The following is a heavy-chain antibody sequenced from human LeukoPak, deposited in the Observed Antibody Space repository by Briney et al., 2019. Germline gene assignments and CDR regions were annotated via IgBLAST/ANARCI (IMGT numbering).Heavy chain of an antibody. Sequence: GGSLRLSCAASGFMFNNFWMSWVRQVPGKGLEWVANIKEDGSEKHYVDSVKGRFTISRDNGKNSLYLQMNSLRAEDTAVYYCARVPADMTKDRPSNYYYYYYMDVWGKGTTVTVSS. CDR3: ARVPADMTKDRPSNYYYYYYMDV. J-gene: IGHJ6*03. CDR1: GFMFNNFW. D-gene: IGHD1-14*01. V-gene: IGHV3-7*01. CDR2: IKEDGSEK.